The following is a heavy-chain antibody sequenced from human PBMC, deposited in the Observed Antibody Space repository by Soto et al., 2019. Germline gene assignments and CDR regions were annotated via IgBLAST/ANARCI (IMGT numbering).Heavy chain of an antibody. Sequence: GASVKVSCKASGGTFSSYAISWVRQAPGQGLEWMGGIIPIFGTANYAQKFQGRVTITADESTSTAYMELSSLRSEDTAVYYCARGGEITIFGVVIPHYYGMDVWGQGTTVTVSS. CDR3: ARGGEITIFGVVIPHYYGMDV. V-gene: IGHV1-69*13. CDR2: IIPIFGTA. CDR1: GGTFSSYA. J-gene: IGHJ6*02. D-gene: IGHD3-3*01.